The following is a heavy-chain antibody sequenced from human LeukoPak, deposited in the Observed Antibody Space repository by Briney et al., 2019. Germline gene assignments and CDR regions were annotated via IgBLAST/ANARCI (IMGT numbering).Heavy chain of an antibody. J-gene: IGHJ4*02. CDR1: GFSFNNYA. Sequence: GGSLRLSCVASGFSFNNYAMNWVRQAPGRGLEWVSLIIGSSGSTFYADSVKGRFTISRDKSKNTLYLQMNSLRAEDTAVYYCAKGAYDYVEIAYFDYWGQGSLVTVSS. V-gene: IGHV3-23*01. CDR3: AKGAYDYVEIAYFDY. D-gene: IGHD5-12*01. CDR2: IIGSSGST.